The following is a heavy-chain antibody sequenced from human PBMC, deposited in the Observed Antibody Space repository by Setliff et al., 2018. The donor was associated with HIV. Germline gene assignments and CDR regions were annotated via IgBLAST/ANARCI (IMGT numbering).Heavy chain of an antibody. CDR2: FYYSGNT. V-gene: IGHV4-39*07. J-gene: IGHJ4*02. D-gene: IGHD4-4*01. CDR1: GGSISSSSYY. Sequence: SETLSLTCTVSGGSISSSSYYWGWIRQPPGKGLEWIGSFYYSGNTYYNPSLKSRVTISVDASRNQFSLKLSSVTAADTAVYYCAREPDSIPYDYGGQGTLVTVSS. CDR3: AREPDSIPYDY.